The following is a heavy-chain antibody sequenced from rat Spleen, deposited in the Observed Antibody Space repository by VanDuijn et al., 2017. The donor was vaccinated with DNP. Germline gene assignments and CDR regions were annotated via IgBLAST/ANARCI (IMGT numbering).Heavy chain of an antibody. Sequence: SGFTFSAYYMAWVRQAPAKGLEWVAYIGSPAYAPYYTDSVKGRFTISRDNAKSTLYLQMNSLRSEDMATYYCVRWNSGHFDYWGQGVMVTVSS. CDR1: GFTFSAYY. J-gene: IGHJ2*01. CDR2: IGSPAYAP. D-gene: IGHD4-3*01. V-gene: IGHV5-22*01. CDR3: VRWNSGHFDY.